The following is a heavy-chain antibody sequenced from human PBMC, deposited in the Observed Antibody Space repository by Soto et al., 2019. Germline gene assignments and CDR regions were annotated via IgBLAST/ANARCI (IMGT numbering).Heavy chain of an antibody. CDR2: ISYDGSNK. Sequence: TGGSLRLSCAASGFTFSSYAMHWVRQAPGKGLEWVAVISYDGSNKYYADSVKGRFTISRDNSKNTLYLQMNSLRAEDTAVYYCARSMVRGNNDYWGQGTLVTVSS. CDR1: GFTFSSYA. V-gene: IGHV3-30-3*01. CDR3: ARSMVRGNNDY. D-gene: IGHD3-10*01. J-gene: IGHJ4*02.